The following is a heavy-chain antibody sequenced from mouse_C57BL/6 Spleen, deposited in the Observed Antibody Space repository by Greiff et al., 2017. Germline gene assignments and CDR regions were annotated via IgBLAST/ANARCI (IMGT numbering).Heavy chain of an antibody. J-gene: IGHJ2*01. Sequence: VQLQQSGAELVKPGASVKLSCKASGYTFTSYWMHWVKQRPGQGLEWIGMIHPNSGSTNYNEKFKSKATLTVDKSSSTAYMQLSSLTSEDSAVYYCAREEPYYFDYWGQGTTLTVSS. V-gene: IGHV1-64*01. CDR3: AREEPYYFDY. CDR1: GYTFTSYW. CDR2: IHPNSGST.